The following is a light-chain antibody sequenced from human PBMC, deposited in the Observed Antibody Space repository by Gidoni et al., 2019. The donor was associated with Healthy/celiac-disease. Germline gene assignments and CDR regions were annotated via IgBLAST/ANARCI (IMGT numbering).Light chain of an antibody. J-gene: IGKJ1*01. V-gene: IGKV3-11*01. CDR3: QQRSNWPQWT. CDR1: QSVSSY. CDR2: DAA. Sequence: EIVLTQSPATLSLSPGESATLPCRASQSVSSYLAWYQQQPGQAPRLLIYDAANRATGIPARFSGSGSGTDFTLTISSLEPEDFAVYYCQQRSNWPQWTFGQGTKVEIK.